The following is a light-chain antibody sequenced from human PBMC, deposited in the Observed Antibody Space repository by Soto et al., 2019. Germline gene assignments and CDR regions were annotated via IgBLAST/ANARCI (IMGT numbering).Light chain of an antibody. J-gene: IGLJ3*02. V-gene: IGLV2-11*01. Sequence: QSALTQPRSVSGSPRQSVTISCTGTSSDVGGYDYVSWCQQHPGKAPKLLIYDVTRRPSGVPDRFSGSKSGNSASLTISGLQSEDEADYYCCSYAGAYAWMFGGGTKVTVL. CDR3: CSYAGAYAWM. CDR2: DVT. CDR1: SSDVGGYDY.